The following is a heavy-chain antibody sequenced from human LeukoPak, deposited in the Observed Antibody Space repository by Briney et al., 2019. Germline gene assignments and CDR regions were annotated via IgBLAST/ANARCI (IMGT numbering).Heavy chain of an antibody. CDR3: AREIRFLEWLSIGLRHYMDV. J-gene: IGHJ6*03. D-gene: IGHD3-3*01. CDR1: GYTFTCYY. Sequence: ASVNLSFKSSGYTFTCYYMHWVRHAPGQGHEWMGWINPDTGGTNYAQKFQGRVTMTRDTCISTAYMELSRLRSDDTAVYYCAREIRFLEWLSIGLRHYMDVWGKGTMVTVSS. CDR2: INPDTGGT. V-gene: IGHV1-2*02.